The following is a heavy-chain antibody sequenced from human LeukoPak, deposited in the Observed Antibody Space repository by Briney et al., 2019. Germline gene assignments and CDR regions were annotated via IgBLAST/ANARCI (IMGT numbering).Heavy chain of an antibody. CDR1: GFSISNSA. CDR3: ARDGSGSYD. Sequence: GGSLRLSCAASGFSISNSAMSWVRQAPGKGLEWVSLIVASSGSTFYANSVKGRFTISRDNAKNSLYLQMNSLRAEDTAVYYCARDGSGSYDWGQGTLVTVSS. CDR2: IVASSGST. D-gene: IGHD1-26*01. V-gene: IGHV3-21*01. J-gene: IGHJ4*02.